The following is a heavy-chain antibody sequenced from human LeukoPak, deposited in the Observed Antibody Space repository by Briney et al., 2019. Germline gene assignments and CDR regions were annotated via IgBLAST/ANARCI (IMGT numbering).Heavy chain of an antibody. CDR3: ARGWAYYDILTGYSPFDY. CDR2: INPNSGGT. CDR1: GYTFTGYY. J-gene: IGHJ4*02. D-gene: IGHD3-9*01. Sequence: ASVKVSCKASGYTFTGYYMHWVRQAPGQGLEWMGWINPNSGGTNYAQKFQGRVTMTRDTSISTAYMVLSRLRSDDTAVYYCARGWAYYDILTGYSPFDYWGQGTLVTVSS. V-gene: IGHV1-2*02.